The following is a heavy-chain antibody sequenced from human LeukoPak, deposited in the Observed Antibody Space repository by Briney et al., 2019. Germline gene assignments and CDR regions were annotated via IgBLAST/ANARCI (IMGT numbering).Heavy chain of an antibody. CDR2: IYYSGST. Sequence: SETLSLTCTVSGGSVSSGSYYWSWIRQPPGTGLEWIGYIYYSGSTNYNPSLKSRVTISVDTSKNQFSLKLSSVTAADTAVYYCARVGGPYYYDSSGYIDYWGQGTLVTVSS. D-gene: IGHD3-22*01. V-gene: IGHV4-61*01. CDR1: GGSVSSGSYY. CDR3: ARVGGPYYYDSSGYIDY. J-gene: IGHJ4*02.